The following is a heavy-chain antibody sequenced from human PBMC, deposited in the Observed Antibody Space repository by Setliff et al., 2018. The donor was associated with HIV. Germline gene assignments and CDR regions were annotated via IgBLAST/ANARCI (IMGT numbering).Heavy chain of an antibody. V-gene: IGHV4-34*01. J-gene: IGHJ4*02. CDR2: IFHNGTI. Sequence: SETLSLTCAVYGVSFSGYSWSWIRQPPGKGLEWIGEIFHNGTINCNPSLKSRVALLIDTFKSQISRNMTSLTTADTAKYYCGRGPHIVGAPWAVIDYWAQGKPVTVSS. D-gene: IGHD1-26*01. CDR1: GVSFSGYS. CDR3: GRGPHIVGAPWAVIDY.